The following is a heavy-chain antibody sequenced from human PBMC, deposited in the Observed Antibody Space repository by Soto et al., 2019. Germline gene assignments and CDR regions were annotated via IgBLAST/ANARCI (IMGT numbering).Heavy chain of an antibody. D-gene: IGHD3-3*01. V-gene: IGHV3-15*07. J-gene: IGHJ3*02. CDR2: IKSKTDGGTT. CDR3: TTTNLAHYDFWSGYLVAFDI. CDR1: GFTFSNAW. Sequence: GGSLRLSCAASGFTFSNAWMNWVRQAPGKGLEWVGRIKSKTDGGTTDYAAPVKGRFTISRDDSKNTLYLQMNSLKTEDTAVYYCTTTNLAHYDFWSGYLVAFDIWGQGTMVTVSS.